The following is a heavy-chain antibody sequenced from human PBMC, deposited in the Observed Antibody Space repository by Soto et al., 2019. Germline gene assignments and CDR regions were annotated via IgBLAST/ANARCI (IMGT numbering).Heavy chain of an antibody. CDR1: GFSFYFYG. V-gene: IGHV3-30*03. CDR2: ISYEGSST. D-gene: IGHD7-27*01. J-gene: IGHJ6*02. CDR3: XXXXXXAGDHSYNHGLDV. Sequence: QVHLVQSGGGVVQPGRSLRLSCAASGFSFYFYGMHWVRQAPGKGLEWVAFISYEGSSTFYADSVKGRFTISRDNSKNAVYLQMNSLRAEDTAXXXXXXXXXXAGDHSYNHGLDVXX.